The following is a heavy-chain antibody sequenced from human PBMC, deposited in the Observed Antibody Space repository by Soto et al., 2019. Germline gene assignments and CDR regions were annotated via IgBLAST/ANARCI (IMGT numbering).Heavy chain of an antibody. Sequence: PSETLSLTCTVSGGSISSYYWSWIRQPPGKGLEWIGYIYYSGSTNYNPSLKSRVTISVDTSKNQFSLKLSSVTAADTAVYYCARKSPSRVAGTFVSPFDYWGQGTLVTVSS. CDR2: IYYSGST. CDR1: GGSISSYY. CDR3: ARKSPSRVAGTFVSPFDY. D-gene: IGHD6-19*01. V-gene: IGHV4-59*01. J-gene: IGHJ4*02.